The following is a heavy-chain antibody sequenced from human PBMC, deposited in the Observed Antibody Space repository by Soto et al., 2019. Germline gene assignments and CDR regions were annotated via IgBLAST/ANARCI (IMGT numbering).Heavy chain of an antibody. CDR1: GFTFSSYG. J-gene: IGHJ4*02. CDR3: AKDLGDMVRGVIKAAPDY. CDR2: ISYDGSNK. V-gene: IGHV3-30*18. D-gene: IGHD3-10*01. Sequence: GGSLRLSCAASGFTFSSYGMHWVRQAPGKGLEWVAVISYDGSNKYYADSVKGRFTISRDNSKNTLYLQMNSLRAEDTAVYYCAKDLGDMVRGVIKAAPDYWGQGTLVTVSS.